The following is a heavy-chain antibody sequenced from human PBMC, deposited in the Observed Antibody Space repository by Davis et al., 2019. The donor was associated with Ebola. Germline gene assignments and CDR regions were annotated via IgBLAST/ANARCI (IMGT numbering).Heavy chain of an antibody. D-gene: IGHD2-21*02. Sequence: AASVKVSCEASGFSFTDYYIYWVRQVPGQGLEWMGWVSGSSGGSNYAQKFQGRVTMTRDTSITTAYMELNRLRSDDTAVYYCARMISCGGDCRFFGYWGQGTLVTVSS. CDR3: ARMISCGGDCRFFGY. J-gene: IGHJ4*02. CDR1: GFSFTDYY. CDR2: VSGSSGGS. V-gene: IGHV1-2*02.